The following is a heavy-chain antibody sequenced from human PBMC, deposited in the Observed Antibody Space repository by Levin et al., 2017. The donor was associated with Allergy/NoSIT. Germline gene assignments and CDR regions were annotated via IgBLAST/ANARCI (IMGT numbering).Heavy chain of an antibody. CDR1: GYTFTKYF. CDR3: ARLGEETADY. J-gene: IGHJ4*02. CDR2: IHTNTGNP. V-gene: IGHV7-4-1*02. D-gene: IGHD3-16*01. Sequence: ASVKVSCKASGYTFTKYFINWVRQAPGQGLEWMGWIHTNTGNPTYAQDFTGRFVFYLDTSVSTAYLQISSLKAEDTALYYCARLGEETADYWGQGTLVTVSS.